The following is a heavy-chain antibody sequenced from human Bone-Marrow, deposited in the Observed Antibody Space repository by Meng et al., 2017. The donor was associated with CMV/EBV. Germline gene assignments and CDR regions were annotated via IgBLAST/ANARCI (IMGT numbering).Heavy chain of an antibody. D-gene: IGHD3-3*01. CDR1: GASISSSSYF. V-gene: IGHV4-39*07. CDR2: ISYGGST. Sequence: SETLSLTCTVSGASISSSSYFWDWIRQPPGKGLEWIGSISYGGSTYYNSSLKSRVTISVDTSKNQFSLKLSSVTAADTAVYYCARDREEYYDFWSGFFGWFDPWGQGTLVTVSS. CDR3: ARDREEYYDFWSGFFGWFDP. J-gene: IGHJ5*02.